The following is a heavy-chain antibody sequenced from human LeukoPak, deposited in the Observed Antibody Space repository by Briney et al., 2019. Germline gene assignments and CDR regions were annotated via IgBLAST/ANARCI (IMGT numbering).Heavy chain of an antibody. CDR1: GGSISSSNW. CDR3: AREAELAREAELGVTIANLRRDVFDI. Sequence: MSSGTLSLTCAVSGGSISSSNWWSWVRQPPGKGLEWIGEIYHSGSTNYNPSFKSRVTISVDKSKNQFSLKLSSVTAADTAVYYCAREAELAREAELGVTIANLRRDVFDIWGQGTMVTVSS. CDR2: IYHSGST. D-gene: IGHD3-3*01. V-gene: IGHV4-4*02. J-gene: IGHJ3*02.